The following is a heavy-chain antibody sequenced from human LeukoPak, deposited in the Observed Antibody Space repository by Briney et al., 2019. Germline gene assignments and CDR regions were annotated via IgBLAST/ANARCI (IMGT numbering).Heavy chain of an antibody. D-gene: IGHD5-18*01. Sequence: GASVKVSCKASGGTFSSYAISWVRQAPGQGLEWMGIINPSGGSTSYAQKFQGRVTMTRDTSTSTVYMELSSLRSEDTAVYYCARGLQSHYFDYWGQGTLVTVSS. V-gene: IGHV1-46*01. CDR3: ARGLQSHYFDY. J-gene: IGHJ4*02. CDR2: INPSGGST. CDR1: GGTFSSYA.